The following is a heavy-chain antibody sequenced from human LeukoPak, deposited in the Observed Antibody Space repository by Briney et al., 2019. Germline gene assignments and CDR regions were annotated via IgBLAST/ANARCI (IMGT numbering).Heavy chain of an antibody. Sequence: SETLSLTCTVSGGSISSGSYYWSWIRQPAGKGLEWIGRIYTSGSTNYNPSLKSRVTISVDTSKNQFSLKLSSVTAADTAVYYCARDLDYYGSGSYYQIDYWGQGTLVTVSS. D-gene: IGHD3-10*01. CDR2: IYTSGST. CDR3: ARDLDYYGSGSYYQIDY. CDR1: GGSISSGSYY. V-gene: IGHV4-61*02. J-gene: IGHJ4*02.